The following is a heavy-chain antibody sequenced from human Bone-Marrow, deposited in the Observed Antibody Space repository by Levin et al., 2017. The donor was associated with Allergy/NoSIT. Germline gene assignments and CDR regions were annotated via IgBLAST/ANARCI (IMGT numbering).Heavy chain of an antibody. J-gene: IGHJ4*02. D-gene: IGHD5-12*01. V-gene: IGHV3-74*01. Sequence: QSGGSLRLSCVVSGFTLSDYWMHWVRQVPGKGLMWISRISDHGNIIDYADSVKGRFTISRDFAKNTLYLQMNSLRAEDTAVYYCARDLSGFSDYWGQGALVTVSS. CDR2: ISDHGNII. CDR1: GFTLSDYW. CDR3: ARDLSGFSDY.